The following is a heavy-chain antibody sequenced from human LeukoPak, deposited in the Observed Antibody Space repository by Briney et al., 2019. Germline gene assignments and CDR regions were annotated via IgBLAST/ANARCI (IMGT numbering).Heavy chain of an antibody. Sequence: GGSLRLSCAASGFTFSSYAMHWVRQAPGKGLEWVAVISYDGSNKYYADSVKGRFTISRDNSKNTLYLQMNSLRAEDTAVYYCARDGPLGDPRVGATYHFDYWGQGTLVTVSS. CDR1: GFTFSSYA. D-gene: IGHD1-26*01. J-gene: IGHJ4*02. CDR2: ISYDGSNK. V-gene: IGHV3-30-3*01. CDR3: ARDGPLGDPRVGATYHFDY.